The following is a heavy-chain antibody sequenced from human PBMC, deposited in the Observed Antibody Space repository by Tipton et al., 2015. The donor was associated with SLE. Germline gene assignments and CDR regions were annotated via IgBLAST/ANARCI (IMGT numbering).Heavy chain of an antibody. V-gene: IGHV4-34*01. D-gene: IGHD3-3*01. J-gene: IGHJ5*01. Sequence: TLSLTCAVYGGSFSDYFWTWIRQSPGKGLEWIGDVNHSGSTDYHPSLKSRVTMSVDTSKNQFSLKLTSVTAADTALYYCARCTIFGVVRRSFDSWGQGTLVTV. CDR3: ARCTIFGVVRRSFDS. CDR1: GGSFSDYF. CDR2: VNHSGST.